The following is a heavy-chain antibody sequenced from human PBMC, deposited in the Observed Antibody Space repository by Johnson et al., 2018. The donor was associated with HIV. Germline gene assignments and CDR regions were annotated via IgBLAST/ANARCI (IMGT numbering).Heavy chain of an antibody. CDR3: ARVSRSSPAFDAFDI. CDR2: LKQDGSEK. Sequence: EQLVESGGGLVKPGGSLRLSCAASGFTFSDYYMSWIRQAPGKGLEWVANLKQDGSEKYYVDSVQGRFTISRDNAKNSLFRQLNSLRAEDTAVYYCARVSRSSPAFDAFDIWGQGTLVTVSS. D-gene: IGHD6-6*01. V-gene: IGHV3-7*03. CDR1: GFTFSDYY. J-gene: IGHJ3*02.